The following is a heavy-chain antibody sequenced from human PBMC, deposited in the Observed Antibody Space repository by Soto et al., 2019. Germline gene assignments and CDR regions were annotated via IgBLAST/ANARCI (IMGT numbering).Heavy chain of an antibody. CDR2: ISGSGGST. Sequence: GGSLSLSCAASGFTFSSYAMSWVRQVPGKGLEWVSAISGSGGSTYYADSVKGRFTISRDNSKNTLYLQMNSLRAEHTAVNYCAKVWEQWLPYFDYWGQGTLVTVSS. CDR3: AKVWEQWLPYFDY. CDR1: GFTFSSYA. J-gene: IGHJ4*02. V-gene: IGHV3-23*01. D-gene: IGHD6-19*01.